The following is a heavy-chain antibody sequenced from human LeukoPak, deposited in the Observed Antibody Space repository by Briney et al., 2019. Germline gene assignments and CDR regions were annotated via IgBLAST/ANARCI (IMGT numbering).Heavy chain of an antibody. CDR3: ARDGLYYDILTGYYRRGYFDY. CDR2: IYTSGST. J-gene: IGHJ4*02. Sequence: SETLSLTCTVSGGSISSYYWSWIRQPAGKGLEWIGRIYTSGSTNYNPSLKSRVTMSVDTSKNQFSLKLSSVTAADTAVYYCARDGLYYDILTGYYRRGYFDYWGRGTLVTVSS. D-gene: IGHD3-9*01. CDR1: GGSISSYY. V-gene: IGHV4-4*07.